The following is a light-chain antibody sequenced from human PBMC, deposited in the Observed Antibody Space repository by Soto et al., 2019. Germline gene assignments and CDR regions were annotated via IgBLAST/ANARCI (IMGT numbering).Light chain of an antibody. V-gene: IGKV3-20*01. J-gene: IGKJ1*01. Sequence: EIVFTQSPNTLIFSPLEKATLSCRASQSVSNNYLAWYQQKPGQAPRLLIYGASNRATGIPDRFSGSGSGTDFTLTISRLETEDFAVYYCQQYGSSGTFGQGTKVDIK. CDR1: QSVSNNY. CDR3: QQYGSSGT. CDR2: GAS.